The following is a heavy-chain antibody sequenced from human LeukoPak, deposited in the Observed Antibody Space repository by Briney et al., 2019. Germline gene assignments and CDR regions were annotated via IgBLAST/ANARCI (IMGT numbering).Heavy chain of an antibody. J-gene: IGHJ4*02. CDR3: ARESPTGDILTGFFDY. D-gene: IGHD3-9*01. CDR1: GGSISSYY. CDR2: IYYSGST. V-gene: IGHV4-59*01. Sequence: SETLSLTCTVSGGSISSYYWSWIRQPPGKGLDWIGYIYYSGSTNYNPSLKSRVTISLDTSKNQFSPKLSSVTAADTAVYYCARESPTGDILTGFFDYWGQGTLVTVSS.